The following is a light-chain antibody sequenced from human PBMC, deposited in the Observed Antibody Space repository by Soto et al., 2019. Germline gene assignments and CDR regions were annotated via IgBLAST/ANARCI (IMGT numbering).Light chain of an antibody. CDR2: EVT. CDR1: SSDVGGYNY. CDR3: TSYTTNSTLV. Sequence: QSALTQPASVSGSPGQSITISCTGTSSDVGGYNYVSWYQQHPGKAPKFMIYEVTNRPSGVSNRFSGSKSGNTASLTISGLQAEDEADYYCTSYTTNSTLVFGGGTKVTVL. V-gene: IGLV2-14*01. J-gene: IGLJ3*02.